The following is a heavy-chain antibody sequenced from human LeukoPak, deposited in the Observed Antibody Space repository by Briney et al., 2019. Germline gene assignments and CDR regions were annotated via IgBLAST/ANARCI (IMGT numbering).Heavy chain of an antibody. CDR3: ATLYDFWSGYNYHYYMDV. J-gene: IGHJ6*03. V-gene: IGHV1-69*06. Sequence: ASVKVSCKASGGTFSSYAISWVRQAPGQGLEWMGGIIPIFGTANYAQKFQGRVTITADKSTSTAYMELSSLRSEDTAVYYCATLYDFWSGYNYHYYMDVWGKGTTVTVSS. CDR1: GGTFSSYA. D-gene: IGHD3-3*01. CDR2: IIPIFGTA.